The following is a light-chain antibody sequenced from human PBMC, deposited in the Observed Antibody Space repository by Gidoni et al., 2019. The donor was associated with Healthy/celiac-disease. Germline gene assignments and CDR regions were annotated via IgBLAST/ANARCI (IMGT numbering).Light chain of an antibody. CDR2: KDS. V-gene: IGLV3-25*03. J-gene: IGLJ1*01. CDR1: ALPKQY. CDR3: QSADSSGTYYV. Sequence: SYELTQPPSVSVSQGQTARITCSGDALPKQYAYWYQQKPGQAPVLVIYKDSERPSGIPDRFSGSSSGTTVTLTISGVQAEDEADYYCQSADSSGTYYVFGTGTKVTVL.